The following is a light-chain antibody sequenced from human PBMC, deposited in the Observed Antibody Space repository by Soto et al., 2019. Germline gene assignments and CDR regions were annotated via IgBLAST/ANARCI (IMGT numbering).Light chain of an antibody. CDR3: QQYNSYST. CDR1: QSINSY. Sequence: DIQMTQSPSTLSASVGDRLTITCRASQSINSYLAWYQQKPGKAPKLLIYKASNLESGVPSRFSGSGSGTEFTLTISSLQPDDFATYYCQQYNSYSTFGHGTKVEIK. CDR2: KAS. V-gene: IGKV1-5*03. J-gene: IGKJ1*01.